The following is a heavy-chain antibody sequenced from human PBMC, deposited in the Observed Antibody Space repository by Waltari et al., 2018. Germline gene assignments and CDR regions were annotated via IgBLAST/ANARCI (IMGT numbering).Heavy chain of an antibody. CDR1: GFLFGSYW. J-gene: IGHJ6*02. CDR2: INGDGSST. CDR3: AREENYDYAMDV. Sequence: EVQLVESGGGSVQPGGSLSISCAASGFLFGSYWMHWVRQGPGEGLVCVSRINGDGSSTTYADSVQGRFTTTRDNAKNTLYLEMNSLRTEDTGVYYCAREENYDYAMDVWGQGTTVTVSS. V-gene: IGHV3-74*01.